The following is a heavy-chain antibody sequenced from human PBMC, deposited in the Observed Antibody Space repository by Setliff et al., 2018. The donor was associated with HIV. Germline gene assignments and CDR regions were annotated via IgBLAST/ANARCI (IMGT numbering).Heavy chain of an antibody. CDR2: INTNPGSP. V-gene: IGHV7-4-1*02. J-gene: IGHJ5*02. CDR3: ARALYGDYGGDINWFDP. D-gene: IGHD4-17*01. CDR1: GYTFINYA. Sequence: ASVKVSCQASGYTFINYAMNWVRQAPGQGLEWMGWINTNPGSPTYAQAFTGRFVFSVDTSVTTAYLQISSLKAEDTAVYYWARALYGDYGGDINWFDPWGQGTLVTVSS.